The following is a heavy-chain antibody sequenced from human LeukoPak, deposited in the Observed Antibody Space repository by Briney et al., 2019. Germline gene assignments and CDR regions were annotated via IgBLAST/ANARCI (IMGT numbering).Heavy chain of an antibody. CDR3: ATKNLFHL. CDR1: GYALNELS. Sequence: ASVKVSCKVSGYALNELSIHWVRQAPGKGLEWVGGIDREDGQPIYAQNFQGRVSLTDDTSAQTAYMEVTSLRSEDTAVYYCATKNLFHLWGQGTLVTVSS. J-gene: IGHJ5*02. D-gene: IGHD1-14*01. CDR2: IDREDGQP. V-gene: IGHV1-24*01.